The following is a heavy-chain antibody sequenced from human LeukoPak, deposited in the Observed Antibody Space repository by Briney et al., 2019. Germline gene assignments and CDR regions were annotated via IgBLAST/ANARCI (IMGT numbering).Heavy chain of an antibody. D-gene: IGHD6-13*01. CDR3: ARLYSSSSYNWFDP. Sequence: PSETLSLTCTVSGGSISSSSYYWGWIRQPPGKGLEWIGGIYYTGSTYYNPSLKSRVTISVDTSKNQFSLKLSSVTAADTAVYYCARLYSSSSYNWFDPWGQGTLVTVSS. V-gene: IGHV4-39*07. CDR1: GGSISSSSYY. J-gene: IGHJ5*02. CDR2: IYYTGST.